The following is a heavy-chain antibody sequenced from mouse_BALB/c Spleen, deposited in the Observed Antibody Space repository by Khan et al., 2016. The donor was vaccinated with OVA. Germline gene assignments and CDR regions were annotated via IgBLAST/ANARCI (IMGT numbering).Heavy chain of an antibody. CDR3: TRLGTNYSFDY. J-gene: IGHJ2*01. V-gene: IGHV1-39*01. Sequence: VQLQQSGPELDKPGASVKISCKASGYSFTDYNMNWVKQSNGKSFEWIGNIDPYYSDAHYNQKFKGKATLTVDRSSSTAYMQLKSLTSEDTAVYYCTRLGTNYSFDYWGQGTTLTVSS. D-gene: IGHD2-1*01. CDR2: IDPYYSDA. CDR1: GYSFTDYN.